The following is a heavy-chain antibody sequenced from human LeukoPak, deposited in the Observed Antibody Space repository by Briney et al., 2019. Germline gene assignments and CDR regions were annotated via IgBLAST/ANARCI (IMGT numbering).Heavy chain of an antibody. CDR1: GFTFSSYA. J-gene: IGHJ4*02. Sequence: PGGSLRLSCAASGFTFSSYAMSWVRQAPGKGLEWVSAISCSGGSTYYADSVKGRFTISRNNSKNPLYLQMNSLRAEDTAVYYCAKSRTKRAYSSGYQYYFDYWGQGTLVTVSS. CDR2: ISCSGGST. CDR3: AKSRTKRAYSSGYQYYFDY. V-gene: IGHV3-23*01. D-gene: IGHD3-22*01.